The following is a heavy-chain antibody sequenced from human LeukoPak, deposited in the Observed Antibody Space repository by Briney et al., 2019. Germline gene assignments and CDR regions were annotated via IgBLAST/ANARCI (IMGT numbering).Heavy chain of an antibody. CDR3: ARHKTVFGVIRI. Sequence: SETLSLTCTVSGGSISTGSYYWGWIRHPPGKGLEWIGSIYYSGSTYYNPSLKSRVTISVDTSKSRFSLKLSSVTAADTAIYYCARHKTVFGVIRIWGQGTLVTVSS. CDR1: GGSISTGSYY. V-gene: IGHV4-39*01. D-gene: IGHD3-3*01. CDR2: IYYSGST. J-gene: IGHJ4*02.